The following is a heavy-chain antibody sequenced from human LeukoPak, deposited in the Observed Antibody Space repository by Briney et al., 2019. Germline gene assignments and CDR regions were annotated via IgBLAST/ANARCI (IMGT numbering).Heavy chain of an antibody. CDR1: GYTFTGYY. D-gene: IGHD3-22*01. J-gene: IGHJ4*02. CDR3: ARDFYDSSGYYYVSFDY. V-gene: IGHV1-2*02. Sequence: ASVKVSCKASGYTFTGYYMHWVRQAPGQGLEWMGWINPNSGGTNYAQKFQGRVTMTRDTSISTAYMELSRLRSDDTAVYYCARDFYDSSGYYYVSFDYWGQGTLVTVSS. CDR2: INPNSGGT.